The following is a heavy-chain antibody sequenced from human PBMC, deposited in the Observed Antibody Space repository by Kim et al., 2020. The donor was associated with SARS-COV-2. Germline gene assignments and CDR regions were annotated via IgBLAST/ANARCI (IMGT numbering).Heavy chain of an antibody. J-gene: IGHJ1*01. V-gene: IGHV4-34*01. D-gene: IGHD3-3*01. CDR3: ARGSRITIFGVVNRAEYFHH. CDR2: INHSGST. Sequence: SETLSLTCAVYGGSFSGYYWSWIRQPPGKGLEWIGEINHSGSTNYNPSLKSRVTISVDTSKNQFSLKLNSVTAADTAVYYCARGSRITIFGVVNRAEYFHHWGQSTLVTVSS. CDR1: GGSFSGYY.